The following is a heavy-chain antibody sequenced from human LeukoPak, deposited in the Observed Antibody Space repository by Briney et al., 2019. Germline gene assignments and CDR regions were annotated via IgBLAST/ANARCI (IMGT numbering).Heavy chain of an antibody. CDR3: ARVYVRGTNYYFNY. D-gene: IGHD3-16*01. Sequence: ASVKVSCKASGYTFTGYYMHWVRQAPGQGLEWMGWINPNSGGTNYAQKFQGRVTMTRDTSISTAYMELSRLRSDDTAVYYCARVYVRGTNYYFNYWGQGTLVTVSS. CDR2: INPNSGGT. V-gene: IGHV1-2*02. J-gene: IGHJ4*02. CDR1: GYTFTGYY.